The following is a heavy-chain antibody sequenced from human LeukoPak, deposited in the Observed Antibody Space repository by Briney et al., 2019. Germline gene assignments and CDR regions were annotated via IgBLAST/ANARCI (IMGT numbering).Heavy chain of an antibody. Sequence: SVRVYCKTSGYSFSNLEINWVRQDPAQGLEWMGWISGNNDNPNYGQKFQGRFTVTTASSTCTAYMELRNLRFDDTAVYYCARDGTSTDDYWGQGTLVTVSA. CDR1: GYSFSNLE. CDR3: ARDGTSTDDY. D-gene: IGHD2-2*01. V-gene: IGHV1-18*01. CDR2: ISGNNDNP. J-gene: IGHJ4*02.